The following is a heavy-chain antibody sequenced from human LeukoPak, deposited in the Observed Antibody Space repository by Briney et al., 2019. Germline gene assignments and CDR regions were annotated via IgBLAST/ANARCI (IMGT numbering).Heavy chain of an antibody. D-gene: IGHD2/OR15-2a*01. J-gene: IGHJ4*02. CDR1: GGSFSGYY. CDR3: ARRLGSNFAY. Sequence: SETLSLTCAVSGGSFSGYYWTWIRQPPGKGLEWIGQIIVTHSGKTIYNPSLKSRVTISVDTSKSQFSLNLSSVTAADTAVYYCARRLGSNFAYWSQGALVTVSS. CDR2: IIVTHSGKT. V-gene: IGHV4-34*12.